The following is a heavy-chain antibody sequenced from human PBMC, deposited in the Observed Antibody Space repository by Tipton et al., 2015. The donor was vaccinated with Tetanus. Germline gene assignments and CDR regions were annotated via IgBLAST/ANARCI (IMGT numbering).Heavy chain of an antibody. J-gene: IGHJ4*02. Sequence: SLRLSCVASGFSLETFGINWVRQAPGKGLEWIAYFSSDGRSTFYADSVKGRYTISRDVAKNSLFLEMNSLRADDTAVYYCVSGSALDYWGQGTLITVSS. CDR2: FSSDGRST. CDR3: VSGSALDY. V-gene: IGHV3-48*03. D-gene: IGHD6-25*01. CDR1: GFSLETFG.